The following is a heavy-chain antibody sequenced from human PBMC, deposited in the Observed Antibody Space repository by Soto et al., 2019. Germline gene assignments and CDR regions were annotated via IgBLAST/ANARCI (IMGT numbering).Heavy chain of an antibody. CDR1: GYIIKNYW. CDR3: FRGGVTSRTFDY. Sequence: GESLKISCKASGYIIKNYWIGWVRQMPGQGLEWMGIIFPDDSDTRYSPSFQGHVTISVDKSISTAYVQWSSLKASDSAIYYCFRGGVTSRTFDYWGQGTLVTVSS. V-gene: IGHV5-51*01. D-gene: IGHD3-16*01. CDR2: IFPDDSDT. J-gene: IGHJ4*02.